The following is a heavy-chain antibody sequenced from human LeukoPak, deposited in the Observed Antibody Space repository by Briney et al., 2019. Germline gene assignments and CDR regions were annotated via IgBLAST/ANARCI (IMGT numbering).Heavy chain of an antibody. V-gene: IGHV4-39*01. D-gene: IGHD3-22*01. CDR3: ARVPNYYDSSGYYLDY. CDR2: IYYSGST. CDR1: GGSISSSSYY. J-gene: IGHJ4*02. Sequence: SETLSLTCTVSGGSISSSSYYWGWIRQPPGKGLEWIGSIYYSGSTYYNPSLKSRVTISVDTSKNQFSLKLSSVTAADTAVYYCARVPNYYDSSGYYLDYWGQGTLVTVSS.